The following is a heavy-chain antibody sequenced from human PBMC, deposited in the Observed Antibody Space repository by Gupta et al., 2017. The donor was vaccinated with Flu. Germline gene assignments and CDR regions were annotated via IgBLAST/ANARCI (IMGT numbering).Heavy chain of an antibody. CDR3: ARDWGYCTSTSCNREFDY. V-gene: IGHV7-4-1*02. CDR2: INTNTKIP. Sequence: QVQLVQSGSELRKPGTSVKVSCKASGYIFTNYAMNWVRQTPGQGLEWMGWINTNTKIPTYAQGFTGRFVFSVDTSVSTAYLQISSLKPEDTAVYYYARDWGYCTSTSCNREFDYWGQGTLVTVSS. CDR1: GYIFTNYA. D-gene: IGHD2-2*01. J-gene: IGHJ4*02.